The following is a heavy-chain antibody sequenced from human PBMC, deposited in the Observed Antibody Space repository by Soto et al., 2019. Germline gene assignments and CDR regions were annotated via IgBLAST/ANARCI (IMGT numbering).Heavy chain of an antibody. CDR2: IIPMSGRP. J-gene: IGHJ5*02. Sequence: SVKVSCKASGGTFNSFSIDWVRQAPGQGLEWMGGIIPMSGRPNYAQRFQGRVTFSADKSTNTVYMEVNSLTYEDTAVYYCTRRGRQSANWFDPWGQGTLVTVSS. CDR1: GGTFNSFS. CDR3: TRRGRQSANWFDP. V-gene: IGHV1-69*06.